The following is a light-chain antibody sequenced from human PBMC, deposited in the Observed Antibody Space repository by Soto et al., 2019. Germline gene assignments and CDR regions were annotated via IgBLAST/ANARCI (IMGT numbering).Light chain of an antibody. CDR2: VAS. J-gene: IGKJ4*01. Sequence: DIQMTQSPSSLSASVGDRVSITCRASQSISNYLHWYQQKPGRAPELLISVASTVQSGVPSRFSGSGSGTDFTLTISSLQPEDSATYYCQQGSSNLPTFGGGTKVEIK. V-gene: IGKV1-39*01. CDR1: QSISNY. CDR3: QQGSSNLPT.